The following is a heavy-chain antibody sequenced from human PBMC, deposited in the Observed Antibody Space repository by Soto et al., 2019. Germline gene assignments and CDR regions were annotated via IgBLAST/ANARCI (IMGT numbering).Heavy chain of an antibody. J-gene: IGHJ5*02. CDR2: INAGNGNT. V-gene: IGHV1-3*05. D-gene: IGHD3-10*01. Sequence: QVQLVQSGAEEKKPGASVKVSCKASGYTFTSYAMHWVRQAPGQRLEWMGWINAGNGNTKYSQKFQGRVTITRDTSASTAYMELSCLRSEDTAVYYCARDRGTSNFGFDPWGQGTLVTVSS. CDR3: ARDRGTSNFGFDP. CDR1: GYTFTSYA.